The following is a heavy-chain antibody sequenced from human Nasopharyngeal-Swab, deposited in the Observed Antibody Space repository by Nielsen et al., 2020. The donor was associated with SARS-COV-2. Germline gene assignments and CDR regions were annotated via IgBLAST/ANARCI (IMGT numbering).Heavy chain of an antibody. J-gene: IGHJ4*02. V-gene: IGHV3-15*01. CDR2: IKSKTDGGTT. CDR1: GFTFSNAW. CDR3: TTPPPYYFDY. Sequence: ETLSLTCAASGFTFSNAWMSWVRQAPGEGLEWVGRIKSKTDGGTTDYAAPVKGRFTISRDDSKNTLYLQMNSLKTEDTAVYYCTTPPPYYFDYWGQGTLVTVSS.